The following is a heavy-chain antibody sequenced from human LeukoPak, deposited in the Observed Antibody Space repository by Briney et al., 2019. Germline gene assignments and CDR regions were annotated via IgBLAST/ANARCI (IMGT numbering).Heavy chain of an antibody. CDR2: INHSGST. D-gene: IGHD5-18*01. CDR1: GGSFSGYY. CDR3: ARGGQLWLRAEYFQH. Sequence: PSETLSLTCAVYGGSFSGYYWSWIRQPPGKGLEWIGEINHSGSTNYNPSLKSRVTISVDTSKNQFSLKLSSVTAADTAVYYCARGGQLWLRAEYFQHWGQGTLVTVSS. J-gene: IGHJ1*01. V-gene: IGHV4-34*01.